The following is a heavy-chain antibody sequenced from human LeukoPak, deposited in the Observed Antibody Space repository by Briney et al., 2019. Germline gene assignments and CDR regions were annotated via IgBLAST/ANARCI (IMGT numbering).Heavy chain of an antibody. J-gene: IGHJ4*02. CDR3: ARAHGSGGDYFDY. D-gene: IGHD5-12*01. CDR1: GASISSGAYY. CDR2: IYDSGTT. V-gene: IGHV4-31*03. Sequence: SQTLSLTCTVSGASISSGAYYWSWIRQHPGKGLEWIGYIYDSGTTYYNPSLKSRVTISLHTSESQFSLKLSSVTAADTAVYFCARAHGSGGDYFDYWGQGTLVTVSS.